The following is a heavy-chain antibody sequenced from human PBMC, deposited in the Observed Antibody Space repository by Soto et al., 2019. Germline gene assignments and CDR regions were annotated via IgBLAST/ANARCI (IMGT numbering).Heavy chain of an antibody. V-gene: IGHV4-59*08. CDR2: IFYSGTT. Sequence: SETLSLTCIVSGGSISGYYWNWIRQSPGKELEWIGYIFYSGTTNYNPSLKSRVTISLDTSKRQFSLRLASVTAADTAVYYCARQKRMAAGETYYYYGMDVWGQGTTVT. D-gene: IGHD6-13*01. J-gene: IGHJ6*02. CDR3: ARQKRMAAGETYYYYGMDV. CDR1: GGSISGYY.